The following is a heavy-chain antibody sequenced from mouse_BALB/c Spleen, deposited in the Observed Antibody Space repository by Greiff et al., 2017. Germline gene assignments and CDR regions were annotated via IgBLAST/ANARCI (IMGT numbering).Heavy chain of an antibody. D-gene: IGHD2-2*01. Sequence: EVKLVESGGGLVQPGGSLRLSCATSGFTFTDYYMSWVRQPPGKALEWLGFIRNKANGYTTEYSASVKGRFTISRDNSQSILYLQMNTLRAEDSATYYCARDYGYDYWGQGTTLTVSS. V-gene: IGHV7-3*02. CDR3: ARDYGYDY. J-gene: IGHJ2*01. CDR2: IRNKANGYTT. CDR1: GFTFTDYY.